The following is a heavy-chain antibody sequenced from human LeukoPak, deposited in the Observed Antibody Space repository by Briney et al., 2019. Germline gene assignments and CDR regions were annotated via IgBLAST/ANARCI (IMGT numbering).Heavy chain of an antibody. CDR3: AGSGWSHYYYYGMDV. Sequence: SETLSLTCAVYGGSFSGYYWSWIRQPPGEGLEWIGEINHSGSTNYNPSLKSRVTISVDTSKNQFSLKLSSVTAADTAVYYCAGSGWSHYYYYGMDVWGKGTTVTVSS. D-gene: IGHD6-19*01. J-gene: IGHJ6*04. CDR2: INHSGST. V-gene: IGHV4-34*01. CDR1: GGSFSGYY.